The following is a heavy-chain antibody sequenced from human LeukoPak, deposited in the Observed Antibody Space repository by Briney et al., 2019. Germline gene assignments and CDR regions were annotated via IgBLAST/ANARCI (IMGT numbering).Heavy chain of an antibody. CDR3: ATDRLLSRRGGSGMVRGAFDI. V-gene: IGHV1-24*01. D-gene: IGHD3-10*01. J-gene: IGHJ3*02. Sequence: AASVKVSCKVSGYTLTELSMHWVRQAPGKGLEWMGGFDPEDGETIYAQKFQGRVTMTEDTSTDTAYMELSSLRSEDTAVYYCATDRLLSRRGGSGMVRGAFDIWGQGTMVTVSS. CDR1: GYTLTELS. CDR2: FDPEDGET.